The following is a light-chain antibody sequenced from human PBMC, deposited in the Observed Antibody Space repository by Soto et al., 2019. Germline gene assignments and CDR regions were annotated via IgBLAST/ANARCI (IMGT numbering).Light chain of an antibody. J-gene: IGKJ2*01. CDR1: QSVSTRY. Sequence: ESLLTQSPGTLSLSPGERVTLSCRASQSVSTRYLAWYQQKPGQAPRLLIYGASIRATGIPDRFSGSGSGTDFTLTISRLEPEDFAGYYCHQFGSSPPAFTFGQGTKLEI. CDR3: HQFGSSPPAFT. V-gene: IGKV3-20*01. CDR2: GAS.